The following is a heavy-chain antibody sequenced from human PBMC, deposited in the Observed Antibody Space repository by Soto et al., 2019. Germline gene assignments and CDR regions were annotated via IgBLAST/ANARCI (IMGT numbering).Heavy chain of an antibody. CDR2: IYYSGST. Sequence: SETLSLTCTGSGGSISSGDYYWSWIRQPPGKGLEWIGYIYYSGSTYYNPSLKSRVTISVDTSKNQFSLKLSSVTAADTAVYYCARGKPSSWYKFWFDPWGQGTLVTVSS. CDR1: GGSISSGDYY. CDR3: ARGKPSSWYKFWFDP. D-gene: IGHD6-13*01. J-gene: IGHJ5*02. V-gene: IGHV4-30-4*01.